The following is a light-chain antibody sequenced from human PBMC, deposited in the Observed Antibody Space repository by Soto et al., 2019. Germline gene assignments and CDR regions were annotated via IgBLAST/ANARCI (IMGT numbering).Light chain of an antibody. V-gene: IGKV1-5*02. J-gene: IGKJ1*01. CDR3: QQYRSYS. CDR1: HSSSRW. Sequence: DIQMTRSPSPLTASVGARVTIIWRGRHSSSRWAAWYQQKPRKAPKLMIYDASSLESGVSSRFSGSGSGTEFTLTISGLQPDDFATYYCQQYRSYSFGQGTKVDIK. CDR2: DAS.